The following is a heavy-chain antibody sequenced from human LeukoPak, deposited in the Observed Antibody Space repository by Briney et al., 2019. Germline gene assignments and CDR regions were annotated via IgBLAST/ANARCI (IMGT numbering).Heavy chain of an antibody. J-gene: IGHJ4*02. CDR3: ARDGSGWYPTSFHN. V-gene: IGHV1-2*02. D-gene: IGHD6-19*01. Sequence: ASVKVSCKASGYTFTGYYMHWVRLAPGQGLEYMGWINPNNGGTHYAQKFQGRVTMTRDTSITTSYMELSRLTSGDTAVYYCARDGSGWYPTSFHNWGRGTLVTVSS. CDR1: GYTFTGYY. CDR2: INPNNGGT.